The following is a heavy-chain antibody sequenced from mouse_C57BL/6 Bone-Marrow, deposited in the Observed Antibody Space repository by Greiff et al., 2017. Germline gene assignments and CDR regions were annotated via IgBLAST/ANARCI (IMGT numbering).Heavy chain of an antibody. CDR1: GYTFTSYW. Sequence: VQLQQPGAELVMPGASVKLSCKASGYTFTSYWMHWVKQRPGQGLEWIGEIDPSDSYTNYNQKFKGKSTLTVDKSSSTAYMQLSSLTSEDSAVYYCAREGYGSSPYGYVDVWGTGTTVTVSS. V-gene: IGHV1-69*01. J-gene: IGHJ1*03. CDR3: AREGYGSSPYGYVDV. D-gene: IGHD1-1*01. CDR2: IDPSDSYT.